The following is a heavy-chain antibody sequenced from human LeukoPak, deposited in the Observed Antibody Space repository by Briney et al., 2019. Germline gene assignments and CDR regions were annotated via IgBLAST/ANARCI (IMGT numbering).Heavy chain of an antibody. D-gene: IGHD5-12*01. CDR3: ARSCRILDIVATIRARLGGNGFDI. Sequence: SETLSLTCTVSGGSISSYYWSWIRQPPGKGLEWIGYIYNSGSTTYNPSLKSRVTISVETSKNQFSLKLSSVTAADKAVYYCARSCRILDIVATIRARLGGNGFDIWGQGTMVTVSS. V-gene: IGHV4-59*12. CDR2: IYNSGST. CDR1: GGSISSYY. J-gene: IGHJ3*02.